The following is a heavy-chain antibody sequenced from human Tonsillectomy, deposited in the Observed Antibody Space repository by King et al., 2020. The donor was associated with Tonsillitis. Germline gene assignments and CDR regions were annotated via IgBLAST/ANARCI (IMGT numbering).Heavy chain of an antibody. CDR2: ISGSGGNT. D-gene: IGHD1-1*01. CDR3: AKAPDNGTCFDP. CDR1: GFTFRSYA. Sequence: QLVVSGGGLVQLGGSLRLSCAASGFTFRSYAMSWVRQAPGKGLEWVSAISGSGGNTYYADSVKGRFTISRDISQNTLYLQMNSLRADDTAVYYCAKAPDNGTCFDPGGRGTRVT. V-gene: IGHV3-23*04. J-gene: IGHJ5*02.